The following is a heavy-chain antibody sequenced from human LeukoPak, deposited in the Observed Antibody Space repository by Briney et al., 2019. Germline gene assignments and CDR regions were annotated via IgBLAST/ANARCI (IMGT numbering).Heavy chain of an antibody. J-gene: IGHJ6*03. CDR2: INHSGST. CDR1: GGSFSGYY. CDR3: ARRGAYGYPYYYYYYMDV. V-gene: IGHV4-34*01. D-gene: IGHD5-18*01. Sequence: PSETLSLTCAVYGGSFSGYYWSWIRQPPGKGLEWIGEINHSGSTNYNPSLKSRVTISVDTSKNQCSLKLSSVTAADTAVYYCARRGAYGYPYYYYYYMDVWGKGTTVTVSS.